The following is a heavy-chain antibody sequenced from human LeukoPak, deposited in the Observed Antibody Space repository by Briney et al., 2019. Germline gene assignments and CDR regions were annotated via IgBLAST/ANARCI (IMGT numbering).Heavy chain of an antibody. CDR1: GVSISSSY. J-gene: IGHJ3*01. CDR3: VRGYYDSSGYSNPFDV. V-gene: IGHV4-59*01. Sequence: SETLSLTCTVSGVSISSSYWSWIRQPPGKGLEWIGYIHYDGTTNYTPTLKSRLTLSVDTSKNQPSLKLSSVTAADTALYYCVRGYYDSSGYSNPFDVWGQGTMVTVSS. D-gene: IGHD3-22*01. CDR2: IHYDGTT.